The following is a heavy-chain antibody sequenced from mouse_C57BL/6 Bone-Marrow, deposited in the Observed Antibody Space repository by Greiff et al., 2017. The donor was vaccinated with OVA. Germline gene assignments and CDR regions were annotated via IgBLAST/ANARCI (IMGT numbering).Heavy chain of an antibody. CDR3: ARDCYYYGSSYGWYFDV. V-gene: IGHV5-4*01. D-gene: IGHD1-1*01. Sequence: EVQGVESGGGLVKPGGSLKLSCAASGFTFSSYAMSWVRQTPEKRLEWVATISDGGSYTYYPDNVKGRFTISRDNAKNNLYLQMSHLKSEDTAMYYCARDCYYYGSSYGWYFDVWGTGTTVTVSS. CDR1: GFTFSSYA. J-gene: IGHJ1*03. CDR2: ISDGGSYT.